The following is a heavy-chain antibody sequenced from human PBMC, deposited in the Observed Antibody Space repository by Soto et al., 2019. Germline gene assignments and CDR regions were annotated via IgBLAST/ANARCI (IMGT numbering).Heavy chain of an antibody. Sequence: EVQLLESGGGLVQPGGSLRLSCAASRFTFSNFAMSWVRQAPGKGLEWVSTITGTSANTYYTDSVKGRFAISRDNSQNTLYLRMNCLTTEDTAVYYFAKGGATYGLLTHDYWGQGTLVTVSS. D-gene: IGHD3-9*01. CDR2: ITGTSANT. V-gene: IGHV3-23*01. CDR1: RFTFSNFA. J-gene: IGHJ4*02. CDR3: AKGGATYGLLTHDY.